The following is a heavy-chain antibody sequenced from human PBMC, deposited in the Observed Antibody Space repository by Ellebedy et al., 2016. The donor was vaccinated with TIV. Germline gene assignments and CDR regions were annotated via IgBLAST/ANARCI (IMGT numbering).Heavy chain of an antibody. CDR1: GFTFSDYF. Sequence: GESLKISCAGSGFTFSDYFMTWVRQAPGKGLEWISYITNTGSTIYYADPVKGRFTVPRDNSKNSLFLQMNNLRGEDAAVYYCGRAREPGYFAYYYHGMDVWGQGTTVTVSS. V-gene: IGHV3-11*01. D-gene: IGHD3-9*01. CDR2: ITNTGSTI. J-gene: IGHJ6*02. CDR3: GRAREPGYFAYYYHGMDV.